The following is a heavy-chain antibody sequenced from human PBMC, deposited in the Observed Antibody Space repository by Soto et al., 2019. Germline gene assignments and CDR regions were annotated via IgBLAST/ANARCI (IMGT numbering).Heavy chain of an antibody. CDR3: ARGRYGDY. D-gene: IGHD1-1*01. V-gene: IGHV1-18*01. Sequence: QVHLVQSGAEVKKPGASVKVSCQGSGYAFTTYGITWVRQAPGQGLEWMGWISAHNGNTNYAQKRQRSVTVTRDTATSTAYMDLGTRRYDGTAVYDCARGRYGDYWGQGALVTVSS. J-gene: IGHJ4*02. CDR2: ISAHNGNT. CDR1: GYAFTTYG.